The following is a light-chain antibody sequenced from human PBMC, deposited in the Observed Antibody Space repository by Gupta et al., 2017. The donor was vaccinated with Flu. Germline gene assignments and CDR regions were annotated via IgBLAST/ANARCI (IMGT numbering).Light chain of an antibody. CDR2: EVN. V-gene: IGLV2-14*01. CDR1: SSDIGGYDL. Sequence: QYALTQPPSVSGSPGQSITISCTGTSSDIGGYDLVSWYQHHPGTAPKFIIYEVNNRPSGVSDRFSGSKSGNTASLTISGLQAEDEADYYCSSYTSGGTLVVFGGGTKVTVL. J-gene: IGLJ2*01. CDR3: SSYTSGGTLVV.